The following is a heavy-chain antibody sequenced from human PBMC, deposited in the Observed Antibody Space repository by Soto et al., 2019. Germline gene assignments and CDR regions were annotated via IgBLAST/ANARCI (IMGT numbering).Heavy chain of an antibody. J-gene: IGHJ4*02. CDR2: ISYDGSNK. CDR1: GFTFSSYG. CDR3: AKDRRKGGPGPDY. V-gene: IGHV3-30*18. Sequence: QVQLVESGGVVVQPGRSLRLSCAASGFTFSSYGMHWVRQAPGTGLEWVAVISYDGSNKYYADSVKGRFTISRDNSKNTLYLQMNSLRAEDTALYYCAKDRRKGGPGPDYWGQGTLVTVSS. D-gene: IGHD3-16*01.